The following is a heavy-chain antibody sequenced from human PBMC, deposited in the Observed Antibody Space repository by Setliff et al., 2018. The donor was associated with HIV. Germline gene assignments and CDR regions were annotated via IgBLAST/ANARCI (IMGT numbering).Heavy chain of an antibody. V-gene: IGHV4-39*01. Sequence: SETLSLTCTASGGSISSSSYYWGWIRQPPGKGLEWTGSIYYSGSTYYNPSLKSRVTISVDTSKNQFSLKLSSATAADTAVYYCARLVVITTNFDYWGQGTLVTVSS. J-gene: IGHJ4*02. D-gene: IGHD3-22*01. CDR3: ARLVVITTNFDY. CDR2: IYYSGST. CDR1: GGSISSSSYY.